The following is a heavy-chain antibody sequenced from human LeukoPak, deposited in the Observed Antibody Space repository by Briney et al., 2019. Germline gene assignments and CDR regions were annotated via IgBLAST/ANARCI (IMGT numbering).Heavy chain of an antibody. V-gene: IGHV3-48*03. J-gene: IGHJ4*02. Sequence: GGSLRLSCAASGFSFSTYEMNWVRQTPGKGLEWVSYISSSGSTIYYADSVKGRFTISRDNAKNSLYLQMNSLRAEDTAVYYCARDSILTAYYYSDYWGQGTLVTVSS. D-gene: IGHD3-9*01. CDR1: GFSFSTYE. CDR3: ARDSILTAYYYSDY. CDR2: ISSSGSTI.